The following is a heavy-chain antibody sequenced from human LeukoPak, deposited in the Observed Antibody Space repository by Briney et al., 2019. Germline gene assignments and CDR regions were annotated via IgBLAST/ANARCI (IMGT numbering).Heavy chain of an antibody. D-gene: IGHD1-1*01. J-gene: IGHJ4*02. CDR3: ARVASGTRGQTRGLDY. CDR1: GYTLTELS. Sequence: ASVKVSCKVSGYTLTELSMHWVRQAPGKGLEWMGGFDPEDGETIYAQKFQGRVTMTRNTSISTAYMELSSLRSEDTAVYYCARVASGTRGQTRGLDYWGQGTLVTVSS. V-gene: IGHV1-24*01. CDR2: FDPEDGET.